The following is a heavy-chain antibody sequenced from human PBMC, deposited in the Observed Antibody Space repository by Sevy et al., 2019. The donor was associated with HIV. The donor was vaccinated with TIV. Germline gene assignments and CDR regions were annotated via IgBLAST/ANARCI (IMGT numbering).Heavy chain of an antibody. J-gene: IGHJ4*02. V-gene: IGHV3-30*04. CDR1: GFTFNTHA. D-gene: IGHD6-19*01. CDR2: ISYDGIIK. Sequence: GGSLRLSCAASGFTFNTHAMHWVRQAPGKGLEWVALISYDGIIKYYADSVKGRLTISRDNSKNTLSLQMNSLRIEDTAVYYCAREGGYTSAWSPWNYWGQGTLVTVSS. CDR3: AREGGYTSAWSPWNY.